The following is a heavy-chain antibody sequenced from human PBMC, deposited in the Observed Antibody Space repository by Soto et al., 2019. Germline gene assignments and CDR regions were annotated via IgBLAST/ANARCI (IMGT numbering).Heavy chain of an antibody. D-gene: IGHD6-19*01. J-gene: IGHJ6*02. CDR2: IHSSGGST. V-gene: IGHV1-46*03. CDR3: ARDRVAVAGIRYYYYGMDV. CDR1: GYTFISYF. Sequence: GASVKVSCKASGYTFISYFIHWVRQAPGQGLEWMGIIHSSGGSTSYPQKFQGRVTMTRDTSTSTVYMELSSLRSEDTAVYYCARDRVAVAGIRYYYYGMDVWGQGTTVTV.